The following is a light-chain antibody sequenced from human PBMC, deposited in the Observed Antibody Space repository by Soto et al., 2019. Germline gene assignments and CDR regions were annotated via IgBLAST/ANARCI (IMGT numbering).Light chain of an antibody. CDR3: SSYTTSSTLV. CDR1: SSDVGGYNY. J-gene: IGLJ3*02. Sequence: QCALTQTASGSGSPGQSITISCTGTSSDVGGYNYVSWYQHHPGKAPKLIIYEVNNRPSGVSNRFSGSKSGNTASLTISGLQAEDEADYYCSSYTTSSTLVFGGGTKLTVL. CDR2: EVN. V-gene: IGLV2-14*01.